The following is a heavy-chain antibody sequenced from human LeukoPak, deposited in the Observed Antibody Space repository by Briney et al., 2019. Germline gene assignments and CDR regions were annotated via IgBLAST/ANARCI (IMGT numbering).Heavy chain of an antibody. Sequence: PGGSLRLSCTASGFNVSRTYMSWVRQAPGKGLEWLSLLYSDGGSFHADSVKGRFTISRHNSQNTVYLQMNSLRPDDTAVYYCARVECTSTNCSGAFDIWGQGTRVTVSS. V-gene: IGHV3-53*04. CDR3: ARVECTSTNCSGAFDI. J-gene: IGHJ3*02. CDR2: LYSDGGS. CDR1: GFNVSRTY. D-gene: IGHD2-2*01.